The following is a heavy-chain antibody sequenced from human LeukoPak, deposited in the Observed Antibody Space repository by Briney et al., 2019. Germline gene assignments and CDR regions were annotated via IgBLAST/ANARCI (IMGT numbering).Heavy chain of an antibody. CDR2: ISSSGGYI. J-gene: IGHJ4*02. V-gene: IGHV3-21*01. Sequence: GGSLRLSCAASGFTFNSYTMNWVRQAPGKGLEWVSSISSSGGYIYYADSVKGRFTISRDNAKSSLYLQMSSLRAEDTAVYYCARDYYYGSGSYDYWGQGILVTVSS. D-gene: IGHD3-10*01. CDR1: GFTFNSYT. CDR3: ARDYYYGSGSYDY.